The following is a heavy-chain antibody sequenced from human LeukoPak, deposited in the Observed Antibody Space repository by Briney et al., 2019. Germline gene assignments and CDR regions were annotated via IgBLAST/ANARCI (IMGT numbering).Heavy chain of an antibody. V-gene: IGHV3-30-3*01. D-gene: IGHD3-10*01. CDR1: GFTFSSYA. CDR3: ARTSGPRGY. J-gene: IGHJ4*02. Sequence: GRSLRLSCAASGFTFSSYAMHWVRQAPGKGLEWVAVISYDGSNKYYADSVKGRFTISRDNSKNTLYLQMNSLRAEDTAVYYCARTSGPRGYWGQGTLVTVSS. CDR2: ISYDGSNK.